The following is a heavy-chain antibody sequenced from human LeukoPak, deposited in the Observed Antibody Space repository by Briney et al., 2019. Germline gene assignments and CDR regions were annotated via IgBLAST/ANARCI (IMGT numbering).Heavy chain of an antibody. CDR3: ARTRYSAFDI. V-gene: IGHV3-7*01. CDR1: GFRFSSHW. Sequence: PGGSLRLSCAASGFRFSSHWMTWVRQAPGKGLEWVANIKHDGSETFYVDSVNGRFTISRDSAKNSLSLQMNSLRAEDTAVYYCARTRYSAFDIWGQGTMVTVSS. J-gene: IGHJ3*02. CDR2: IKHDGSET. D-gene: IGHD5-12*01.